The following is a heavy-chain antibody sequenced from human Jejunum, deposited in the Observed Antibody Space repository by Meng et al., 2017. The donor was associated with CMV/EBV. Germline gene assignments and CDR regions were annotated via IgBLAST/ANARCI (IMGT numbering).Heavy chain of an antibody. D-gene: IGHD3-22*01. CDR3: AKGVTSGSPYRAFDL. CDR1: FSFSTFT. Sequence: FSFSTFTMGWVPQAPGKGLEWVSTFDVNGGGATLYTDSVKGRFTISRDTSENTLYLQMNSLRVDDTALYYCAKGVTSGSPYRAFDLLGQGTKVTVSS. V-gene: IGHV3-23*01. J-gene: IGHJ3*01. CDR2: FDVNGGGAT.